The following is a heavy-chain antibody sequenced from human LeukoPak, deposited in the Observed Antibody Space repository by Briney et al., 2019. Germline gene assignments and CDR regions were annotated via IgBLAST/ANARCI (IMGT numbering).Heavy chain of an antibody. CDR1: GFTFSNAW. Sequence: PGGSLRLSCAASGFTFSNAWMNWVRQAPGKGLDWVGRIKSKTDGGTTDYAAPVKGRFTISRDDSKNTLYLQMNSLKTEDTAVYYCTTGGMDIVVVVAEDYWGQGTLVTVSS. D-gene: IGHD2-15*01. CDR3: TTGGMDIVVVVAEDY. J-gene: IGHJ4*02. V-gene: IGHV3-15*07. CDR2: IKSKTDGGTT.